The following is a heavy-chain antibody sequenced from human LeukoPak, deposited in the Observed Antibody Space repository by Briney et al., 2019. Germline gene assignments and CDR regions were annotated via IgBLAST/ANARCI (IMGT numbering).Heavy chain of an antibody. J-gene: IGHJ3*02. CDR1: GFTFSSYE. Sequence: GGSLRLSCAASGFTFSSYEMNWVRQAPGKGLEWVSSISSSSSYIYYADSVKGRFTISRDNAKNSLYLQMNSLRAEDTAVYYCARDSGNYLDAFDIWGQGTMVTVSS. D-gene: IGHD1-7*01. CDR3: ARDSGNYLDAFDI. CDR2: ISSSSSYI. V-gene: IGHV3-21*01.